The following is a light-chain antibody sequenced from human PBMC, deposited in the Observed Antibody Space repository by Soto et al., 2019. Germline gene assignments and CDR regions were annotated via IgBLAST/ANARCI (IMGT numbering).Light chain of an antibody. Sequence: EIVMTQSPATLSVSPGERATLSCRASLSVSRNLAWYQQKPGQAPRLLIFDASTRATGIPARFSGSGSGTEFTLTITSLQSEDFAVYYCQQYNAWHRKCGQGTKVDIK. J-gene: IGKJ1*01. CDR3: QQYNAWHRK. CDR2: DAS. V-gene: IGKV3-15*01. CDR1: LSVSRN.